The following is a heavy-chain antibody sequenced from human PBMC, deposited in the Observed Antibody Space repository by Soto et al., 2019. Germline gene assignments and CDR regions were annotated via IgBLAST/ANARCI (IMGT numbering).Heavy chain of an antibody. CDR3: ARDLSSGWSPSYYYYGMDV. V-gene: IGHV3-30-3*01. J-gene: IGHJ6*02. CDR2: ISYDGSNK. CDR1: GFTFSSYA. D-gene: IGHD6-19*01. Sequence: QVQLVESGGGVVQPGRSLRLSCAASGFTFSSYAMHWVRQAPGKGLEWVAVISYDGSNKYYADSVKGRFTISRDNSKNTLYLQMNSLRAEDTAVYYCARDLSSGWSPSYYYYGMDVWGQGTTVTVSS.